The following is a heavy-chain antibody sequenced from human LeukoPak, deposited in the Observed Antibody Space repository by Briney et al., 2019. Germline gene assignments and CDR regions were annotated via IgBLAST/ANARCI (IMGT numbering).Heavy chain of an antibody. CDR1: GFTFSSYA. V-gene: IGHV3-30*02. Sequence: GGSLRLSCAASGFTFSSYAMHWVGQGPGTGLEWVAYIAHHGSNKYYADSVKGRFTISRDNSKRTLYLQMNNLRADDTAVYYCAKGGSWSCTDWGQGALVTVSS. D-gene: IGHD2-8*02. CDR2: IAHHGSNK. CDR3: AKGGSWSCTD. J-gene: IGHJ4*02.